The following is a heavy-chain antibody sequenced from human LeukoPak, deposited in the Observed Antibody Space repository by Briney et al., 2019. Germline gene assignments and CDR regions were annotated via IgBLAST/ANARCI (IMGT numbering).Heavy chain of an antibody. V-gene: IGHV4-34*01. Sequence: PSETLSLTCAVYGGSFSGCYWSWIRQPPGKGLEWIGEINHSGSTNYNPSLKSRVTISVDTSKNQFSLKLSSVTAADTAVYYCARGLRYPSRMDVWGKGTTVTVSS. D-gene: IGHD3-9*01. CDR2: INHSGST. J-gene: IGHJ6*04. CDR3: ARGLRYPSRMDV. CDR1: GGSFSGCY.